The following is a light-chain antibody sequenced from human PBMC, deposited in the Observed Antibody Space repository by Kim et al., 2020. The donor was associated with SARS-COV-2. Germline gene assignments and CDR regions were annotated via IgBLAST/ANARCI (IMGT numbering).Light chain of an antibody. Sequence: ASVGDRVHITCQATQVITKFLNWYQQRPGKAPQHLIYDVSNLQRGVPSRFSGSGYGTKFTLTISSLQPEDFATYYCQQNDAFPITFGQGTRLEIK. V-gene: IGKV1-33*01. CDR3: QQNDAFPIT. J-gene: IGKJ5*01. CDR2: DVS. CDR1: QVITKF.